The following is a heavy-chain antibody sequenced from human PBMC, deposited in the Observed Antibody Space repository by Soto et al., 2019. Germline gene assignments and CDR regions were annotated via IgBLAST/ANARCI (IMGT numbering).Heavy chain of an antibody. Sequence: GGSLRLSCAASGFTFSAYWMHWVRQAPGKGLEWVSYISSSGSTTYYADSVKGRFTISRDNAKNSLYLQTNSLRAEDTAVYYCARKWVFDYWGQGTLVTVSS. CDR1: GFTFSAYW. V-gene: IGHV3-11*01. CDR3: ARKWVFDY. D-gene: IGHD2-8*01. J-gene: IGHJ4*02. CDR2: ISSSGSTT.